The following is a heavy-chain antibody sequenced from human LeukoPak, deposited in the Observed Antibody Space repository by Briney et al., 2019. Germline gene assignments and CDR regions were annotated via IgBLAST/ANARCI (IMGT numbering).Heavy chain of an antibody. D-gene: IGHD2/OR15-2a*01. V-gene: IGHV4-4*07. CDR1: GDSISGNY. CDR3: ARGLSPTSYYYYMDA. CDR2: IYPSANV. Sequence: PSETLSLTCSVSGDSISGNYWNWIRQPAGKGLEWIGRIYPSANVYYNPSLKSRVTVSLDASRNQFSLNMRSVTAADTAVYYCARGLSPTSYYYYMDAWGKGTTVTVSS. J-gene: IGHJ6*03.